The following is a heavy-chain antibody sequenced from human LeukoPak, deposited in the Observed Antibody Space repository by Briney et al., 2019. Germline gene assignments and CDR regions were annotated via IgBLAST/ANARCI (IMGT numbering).Heavy chain of an antibody. CDR3: AKDGGQQWLTNYYSYGMDV. J-gene: IGHJ6*02. V-gene: IGHV1-18*01. D-gene: IGHD6-19*01. CDR1: GYTFTTYG. CDR2: IKTYNGGT. Sequence: GASVKVSCRASGYTFTTYGINWVRQAPGQGLEWMGWIKTYNGGTNSAQKFQDRIIMSTDKSTGTAYMELRSLRSDDTAVYYCAKDGGQQWLTNYYSYGMDVWGQGTSVIVSS.